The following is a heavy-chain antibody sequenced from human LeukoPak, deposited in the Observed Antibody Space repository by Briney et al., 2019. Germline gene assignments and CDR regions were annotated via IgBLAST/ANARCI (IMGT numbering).Heavy chain of an antibody. CDR2: ISPGGGTT. V-gene: IGHV3-23*01. D-gene: IGHD1-26*01. CDR1: GFAFGSEA. CDR3: ARGNGGSYYGLGRYFDY. J-gene: IGHJ4*02. Sequence: PGGSLRLSCAVSGFAFGSEAMSWVRQSPARGLEWVASISPGGGTTYYADYVKGRFTISRDNSKNTLYLQMNSLRAEDTAVYYCARGNGGSYYGLGRYFDYWGQGTLVTVSS.